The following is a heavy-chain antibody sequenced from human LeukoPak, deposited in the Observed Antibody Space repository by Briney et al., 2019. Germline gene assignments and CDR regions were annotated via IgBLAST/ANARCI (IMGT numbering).Heavy chain of an antibody. CDR2: IYYSGST. CDR3: ARHGRMYSSIDY. J-gene: IGHJ4*02. V-gene: IGHV4-59*08. Sequence: SETLSLTCTVSGGSISSYYWSWIRQPPGKGLEWIGYIYYSGSTNYNPSLKSRVTISVDTSKNQFSLKLSSVTAADTAVYYYARHGRMYSSIDYWGQGTLVTVSS. D-gene: IGHD6-13*01. CDR1: GGSISSYY.